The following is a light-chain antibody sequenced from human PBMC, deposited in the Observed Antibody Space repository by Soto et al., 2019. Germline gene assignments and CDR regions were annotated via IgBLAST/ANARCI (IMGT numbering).Light chain of an antibody. CDR1: SSDVGSYNY. J-gene: IGLJ1*01. CDR3: NSYTGSSTPYV. V-gene: IGLV2-14*03. Sequence: QSALTQPASVSGSPGQSITISCTGTSSDVGSYNYVSWYQQHPGKAPKLMIYDVSNRPSGVSNRFSGSKPGNTASLTISGLQAEDEADYYRNSYTGSSTPYVFGTGTKVTVL. CDR2: DVS.